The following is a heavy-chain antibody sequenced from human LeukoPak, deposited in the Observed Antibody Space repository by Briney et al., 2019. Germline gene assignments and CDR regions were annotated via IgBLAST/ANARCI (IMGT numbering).Heavy chain of an antibody. Sequence: GGSLRLSCAASEFTFSSFNMNWVRQAPGKGLEWVSSITSSGSSTYHADSVKGRFTISRDNAKNSLSLQMNSLRAEDTAVYYCARGRVGSSSSAFDIWGRGTMVAVSS. CDR3: ARGRVGSSSSAFDI. D-gene: IGHD6-6*01. J-gene: IGHJ3*02. V-gene: IGHV3-21*01. CDR2: ITSSGSST. CDR1: EFTFSSFN.